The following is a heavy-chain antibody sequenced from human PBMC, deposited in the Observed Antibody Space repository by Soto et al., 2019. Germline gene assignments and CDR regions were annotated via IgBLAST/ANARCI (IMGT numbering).Heavy chain of an antibody. V-gene: IGHV3-23*01. CDR1: GFTFSSYA. CDR2: FRGDGTGA. CDR3: AKLHQYDIMTGYNKYLEY. D-gene: IGHD3-9*01. Sequence: GGSLRLSCAASGFTFSSYAMSWVRQAPGKGLEWVSAFRGDGTGAHYADSVKGRFTISRDNSKNTLYLHMNSLRAEDTAVYYFAKLHQYDIMTGYNKYLEYWGQGTLVKVSA. J-gene: IGHJ4*02.